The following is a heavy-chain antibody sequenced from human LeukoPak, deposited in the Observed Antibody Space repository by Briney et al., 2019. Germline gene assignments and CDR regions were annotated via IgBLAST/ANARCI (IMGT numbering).Heavy chain of an antibody. D-gene: IGHD6-6*01. V-gene: IGHV3-23*01. Sequence: GGSLRLSCAASGFTFSSYAMSWVRQAPEKGLEWVSAISGSGGSTYYADSVKGRFTISRDNSKNTLSLQMNSLGAEDTAVYYCAKWKYSSSGLDDYWGQGTLVTVSS. CDR1: GFTFSSYA. CDR2: ISGSGGST. CDR3: AKWKYSSSGLDDY. J-gene: IGHJ4*02.